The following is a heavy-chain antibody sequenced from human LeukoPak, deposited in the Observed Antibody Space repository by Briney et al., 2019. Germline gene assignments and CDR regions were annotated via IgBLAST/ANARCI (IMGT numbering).Heavy chain of an antibody. J-gene: IGHJ4*02. Sequence: GGYLRLSCAASGFTFSNAWMSWVREAPGKGLEWVGCTKSKTDGGTTDYAAPVKGRFTISREDSKNTLYLQMNTLKTEDTAVYYCTTGLGVGATIGFDYWGQGTLVTASS. V-gene: IGHV3-15*01. CDR1: GFTFSNAW. CDR3: TTGLGVGATIGFDY. CDR2: TKSKTDGGTT. D-gene: IGHD1-26*01.